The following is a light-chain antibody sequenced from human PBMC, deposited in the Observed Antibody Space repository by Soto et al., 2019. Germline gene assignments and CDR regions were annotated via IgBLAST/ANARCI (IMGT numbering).Light chain of an antibody. CDR1: QSVSSY. CDR3: QQRSNWPRT. CDR2: DAS. V-gene: IGKV3-11*01. J-gene: IGKJ1*01. Sequence: EIVLTQSPATLSLSPGERATLSCRASQSVSSYLAWYQQKPGQAPRLLIYDASNTATGLPARFSGSGSGTDFTLTISSLEPEDFAVYYCQQRSNWPRTCGQGTKVE.